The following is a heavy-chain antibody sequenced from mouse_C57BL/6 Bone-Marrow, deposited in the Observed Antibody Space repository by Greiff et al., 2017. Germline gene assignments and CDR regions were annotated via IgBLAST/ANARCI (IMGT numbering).Heavy chain of an antibody. D-gene: IGHD2-4*01. V-gene: IGHV1-4*01. CDR2: INPSSGYT. Sequence: QVQLQQSGAELARPGASVKMSCKASGYTFTSYTLHWVKQRPGQGLEWIGYINPSSGYTKYNQKFKDKATLTADKSSSTAYMQLSSLTSEDSAVYYCAREITAYYFDYWGQGTTLTVSS. J-gene: IGHJ2*01. CDR3: AREITAYYFDY. CDR1: GYTFTSYT.